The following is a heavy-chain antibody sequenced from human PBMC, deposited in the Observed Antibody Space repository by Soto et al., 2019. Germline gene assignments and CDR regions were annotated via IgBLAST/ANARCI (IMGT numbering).Heavy chain of an antibody. V-gene: IGHV3-66*01. Sequence: EVLLVESGGVLVQPGGSLILSCAASGLIVSSNYMSWVRQAPGKGLEWVSIIYSDGSTYYADSVNGRFTISGDNSKNTLFLQRNNLRAEDTAVYYCARSTVTTYYYYYMDVWGKGTTVTVSS. CDR2: IYSDGST. J-gene: IGHJ6*03. CDR3: ARSTVTTYYYYYMDV. D-gene: IGHD4-17*01. CDR1: GLIVSSNY.